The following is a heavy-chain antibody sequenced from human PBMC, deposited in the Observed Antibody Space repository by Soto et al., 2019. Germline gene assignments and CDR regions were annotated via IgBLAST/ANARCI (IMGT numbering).Heavy chain of an antibody. CDR1: GFTFSSYG. J-gene: IGHJ4*02. CDR3: ARDESIAAAGICPY. CDR2: IWYDGSNK. D-gene: IGHD6-13*01. V-gene: IGHV3-33*01. Sequence: PGGSLRLSCGGSGFTFSSYGMHWGRQAPGKGLEWVAVIWYDGSNKYYADSVKGRFTISRDNSKNTLYLQMNSLRAEDTAVYYCARDESIAAAGICPYWGQGTLVTVSS.